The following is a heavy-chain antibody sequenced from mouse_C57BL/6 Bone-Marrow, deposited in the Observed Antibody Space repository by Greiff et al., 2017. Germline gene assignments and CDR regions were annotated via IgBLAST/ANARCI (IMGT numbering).Heavy chain of an antibody. CDR1: GFTFSDYY. V-gene: IGHV5-12*01. CDR3: ARLTWFAY. Sequence: EVKLVESGGGLVQPGGSLKLSCAASGFTFSDYYMYWVRQTPEKRLEWVAYISNGGGSTYYPDTVKGRFTISRDNAKNTLYLQMSRLKSEDTAMYYCARLTWFAYWGQGTLVTVS. CDR2: ISNGGGST. J-gene: IGHJ3*01.